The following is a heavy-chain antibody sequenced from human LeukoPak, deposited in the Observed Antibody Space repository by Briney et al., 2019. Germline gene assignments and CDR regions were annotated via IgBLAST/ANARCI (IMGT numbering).Heavy chain of an antibody. J-gene: IGHJ4*02. V-gene: IGHV3-7*01. CDR3: ATSRSFDY. CDR1: GFTFSSYG. Sequence: GGSLRLSCAASGFTFSSYGMHWVRQAPGKGLEWVANIKQDGSEKYYVDSVKGRFTISRDNAKNSLYLQMNSLRAADTAVYYCATSRSFDYWGQGTLVTVSS. CDR2: IKQDGSEK.